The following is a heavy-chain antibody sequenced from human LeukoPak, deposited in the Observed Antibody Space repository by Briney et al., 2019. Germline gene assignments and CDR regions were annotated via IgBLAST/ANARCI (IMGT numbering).Heavy chain of an antibody. Sequence: GGSLRLSCAASGFTFSSYAMHWVRRAPGKGLEWVAVISYDGSNKYYADSVKGRFTISRDNSKNTLYLQMNSLRAEDTAVYYCAINSGSYHYFDYWGQGTLVTVSS. CDR3: AINSGSYHYFDY. D-gene: IGHD1-26*01. CDR1: GFTFSSYA. J-gene: IGHJ4*02. CDR2: ISYDGSNK. V-gene: IGHV3-30-3*01.